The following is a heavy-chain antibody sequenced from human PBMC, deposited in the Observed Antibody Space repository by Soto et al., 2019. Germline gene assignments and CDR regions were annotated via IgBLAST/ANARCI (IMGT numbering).Heavy chain of an antibody. CDR3: AKDWWSGDTYYFDY. D-gene: IGHD2-15*01. CDR1: GFTFGSYG. CDR2: ISYDGSNK. J-gene: IGHJ4*02. Sequence: LRLSCAASGFTFGSYGMHWVRQAPGKGLEWVAVISYDGSNKYYADSVKGRFTTSRDNSKNTLYLQMNSLRAEDTAMYYCAKDWWSGDTYYFDYWGQGTLVTVSS. V-gene: IGHV3-30*18.